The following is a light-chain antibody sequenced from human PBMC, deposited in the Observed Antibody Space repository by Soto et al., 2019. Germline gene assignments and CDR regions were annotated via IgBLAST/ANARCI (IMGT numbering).Light chain of an antibody. CDR2: EVS. CDR3: SSYTSSNTLV. J-gene: IGLJ2*01. V-gene: IGLV2-14*01. Sequence: QSALTQPASVSGSPGQSITISCTGTRSDVGAYNYVSWYQQHPGKAPKLMIFEVSDRPSGVSNRFSGSKSGNTASLTISGLQAEDEADYYCSSYTSSNTLVFGGGTKLTVL. CDR1: RSDVGAYNY.